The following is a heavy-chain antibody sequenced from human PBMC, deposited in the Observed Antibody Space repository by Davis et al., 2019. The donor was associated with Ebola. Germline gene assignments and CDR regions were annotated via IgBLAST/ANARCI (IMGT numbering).Heavy chain of an antibody. Sequence: ASVKVSCKASGYTFTSYDIHWVRQATGQGLEWMGWMNPNSGNTGYAQKFQGRVTITRNTSISTAYMELSSLRSEDTAVYYCARVGPRYYDFWSGYLTADAFDIWGQGTMVTVSS. CDR3: ARVGPRYYDFWSGYLTADAFDI. CDR2: MNPNSGNT. V-gene: IGHV1-8*03. J-gene: IGHJ3*02. CDR1: GYTFTSYD. D-gene: IGHD3-3*01.